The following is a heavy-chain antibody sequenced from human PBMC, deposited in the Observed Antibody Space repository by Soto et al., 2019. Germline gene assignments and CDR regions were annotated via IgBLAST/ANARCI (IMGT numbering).Heavy chain of an antibody. D-gene: IGHD5-18*01. CDR2: IIPVFDRA. CDR3: IVDFTIMRCYGYLGVDV. V-gene: IGHV1-69*01. Sequence: QVQLIQSGAEVKTPGSSVKVSCKASGGTFSSFLMGWVRQAPGQGLEWMGGIIPVFDRATYSQKFQGRVTITSDDSKSTVYMELSGLNSEDTAVDYCIVDFTIMRCYGYLGVDVWCQGTTVTVFS. CDR1: GGTFSSFL. J-gene: IGHJ6*02.